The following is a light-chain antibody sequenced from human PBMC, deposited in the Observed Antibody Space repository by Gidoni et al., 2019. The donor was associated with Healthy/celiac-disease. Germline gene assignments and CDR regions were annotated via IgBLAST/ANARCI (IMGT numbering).Light chain of an antibody. J-gene: IGKJ4*01. CDR3: QQRSNWPRT. V-gene: IGKV3-11*01. CDR1: QSVSSY. CDR2: DAS. Sequence: EIVLTQSPATLSLSPGERATLSCRASQSVSSYLAWYQQKPGQAPRLLIYDASNRATGIPARFSGRGSGTDCTLTISSLEPEDCAVYYCQQRSNWPRTFGGGTKVEIK.